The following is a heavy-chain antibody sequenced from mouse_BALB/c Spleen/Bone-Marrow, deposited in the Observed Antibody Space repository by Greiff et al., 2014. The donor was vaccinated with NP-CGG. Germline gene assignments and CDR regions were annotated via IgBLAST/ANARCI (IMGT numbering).Heavy chain of an antibody. CDR2: ISYSGST. CDR1: GDSIPSGY. Sequence: EGEVVESGPSLGKPFQTLSLTCSVTGDSIPSGYWKWIRKFPGNKLEYMGYISYSGSTYYNPSLKSRISITRDTSKNQYYLQLNSVTTEDTATYYYARILLRSYAMDYWGQGTSVTVSS. J-gene: IGHJ4*01. CDR3: ARILLRSYAMDY. D-gene: IGHD1-1*01. V-gene: IGHV3-8*02.